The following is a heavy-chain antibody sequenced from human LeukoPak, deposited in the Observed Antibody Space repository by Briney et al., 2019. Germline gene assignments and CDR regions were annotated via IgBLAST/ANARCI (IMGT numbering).Heavy chain of an antibody. D-gene: IGHD2-21*02. CDR2: IIPILGIA. V-gene: IGHV1-69*04. CDR1: GGTFSSYA. J-gene: IGHJ5*02. Sequence: SVKVSCKASGGTFSSYAISWVRQAPGQGLEWMGRIIPILGIANYAQKFQGRVTITADKSTSTAYMELSSLRSEDTAVYYCARDRGGIVVVTAISDWFDPWGQGTLVTVSS. CDR3: ARDRGGIVVVTAISDWFDP.